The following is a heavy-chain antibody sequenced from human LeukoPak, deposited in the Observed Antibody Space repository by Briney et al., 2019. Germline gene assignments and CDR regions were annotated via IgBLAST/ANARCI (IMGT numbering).Heavy chain of an antibody. CDR2: IYYSGST. CDR1: GGSISSSSYY. CDR3: ARATYSSGWYADY. J-gene: IGHJ4*02. V-gene: IGHV4-39*07. D-gene: IGHD6-19*01. Sequence: SETLSLTCTVSGGSISSSSYYWGWIRQPPGMGLEWIGSIYYSGSTYYNPSLKSRVTISVDTSKNQFSLKLSSVTAADTAVYYCARATYSSGWYADYWGQGTLVTVSS.